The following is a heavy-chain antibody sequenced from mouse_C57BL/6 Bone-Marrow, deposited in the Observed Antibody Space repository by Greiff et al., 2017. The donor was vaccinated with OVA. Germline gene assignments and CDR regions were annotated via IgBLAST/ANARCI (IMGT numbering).Heavy chain of an antibody. Sequence: VKLMESGAELVKPGASVKISCKASGYAFSSYWMNWVKQRPGKGLEWIGQIYPGDGDTNYNGKFKGKATLTADKSSSTAYMQLSSLTSEHSAVYFCARWGSSTYWYFDVWGTGTTVTVSS. D-gene: IGHD1-1*01. V-gene: IGHV1-80*01. CDR3: ARWGSSTYWYFDV. J-gene: IGHJ1*03. CDR2: IYPGDGDT. CDR1: GYAFSSYW.